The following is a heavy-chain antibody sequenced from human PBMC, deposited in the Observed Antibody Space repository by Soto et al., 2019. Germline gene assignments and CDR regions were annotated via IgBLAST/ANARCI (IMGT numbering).Heavy chain of an antibody. CDR1: GFTFSSYA. V-gene: IGHV3-23*01. CDR2: IDGSGRNT. J-gene: IGHJ4*02. Sequence: GGSLRLSCAASGFTFSSYAMSWVRQAPGKGLEWVSGIDGSGRNTYYADSVKGRFAISRDNSKNTLSVQMDSLRVGDTALYYCAEDGGSVCSGGTCYFQAPDYWGQGTLVTVSS. CDR3: AEDGGSVCSGGTCYFQAPDY. D-gene: IGHD2-15*01.